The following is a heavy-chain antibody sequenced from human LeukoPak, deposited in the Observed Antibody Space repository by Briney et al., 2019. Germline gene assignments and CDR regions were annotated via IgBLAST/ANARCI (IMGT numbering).Heavy chain of an antibody. CDR1: GFTFSSYA. CDR3: ARERDDLGYCSGGSCYGSAFDN. Sequence: GRSLRLSCAASGFTFSSYAMHWVRQAPGKGLEWVAVISYDGSNKYYADSVKGRFTISRDNSKNTLYLQMNSLRAEDTAVYYCARERDDLGYCSGGSCYGSAFDNWGQGTMVTVSS. CDR2: ISYDGSNK. V-gene: IGHV3-30-3*01. J-gene: IGHJ3*02. D-gene: IGHD2-15*01.